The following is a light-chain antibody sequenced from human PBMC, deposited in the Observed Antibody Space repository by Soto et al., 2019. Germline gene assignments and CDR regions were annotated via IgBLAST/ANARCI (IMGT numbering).Light chain of an antibody. V-gene: IGLV2-11*01. J-gene: IGLJ1*01. Sequence: QSALTQPRSESGSPGQAVTISCTGTSSDVGGYNYVSWYQQHPGKAPKLMIYDVSERPSGVPDRFSGSKSGNTASLTISGLQAEDEADYYCCSYAGSFYVFGTGTKVTVL. CDR1: SSDVGGYNY. CDR3: CSYAGSFYV. CDR2: DVS.